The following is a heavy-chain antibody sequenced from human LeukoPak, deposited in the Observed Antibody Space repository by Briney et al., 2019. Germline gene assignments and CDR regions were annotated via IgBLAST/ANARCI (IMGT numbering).Heavy chain of an antibody. J-gene: IGHJ4*02. CDR3: SGGESVHESDV. CDR2: MSYSGIT. CDR1: GASINSYY. D-gene: IGHD2-21*01. V-gene: IGHV4-59*01. Sequence: PSETLSLTCAVSGASINSYYWSWIRQPPGKGLQWIAYMSYSGITAYNPSLKSRITTSVSTSRFSLRLTSVTAADTAIYYCSGGESVHESDVWGRGILVTVSA.